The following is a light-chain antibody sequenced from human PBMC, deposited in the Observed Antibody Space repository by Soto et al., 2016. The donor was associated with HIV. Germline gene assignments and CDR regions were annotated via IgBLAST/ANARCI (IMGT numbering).Light chain of an antibody. V-gene: IGKV1-5*03. CDR3: QQFGNKPYT. Sequence: DIQMTQSPSTLSASVGDRVTITCRASQDITTWLAWYQQKLGKPPNLLIYKASNLQNGVPSRFSGSGSGTEFTLSINSLQPDDFATYYCQQFGNKPYTFGQGTKLEIK. J-gene: IGKJ2*01. CDR2: KAS. CDR1: QDITTW.